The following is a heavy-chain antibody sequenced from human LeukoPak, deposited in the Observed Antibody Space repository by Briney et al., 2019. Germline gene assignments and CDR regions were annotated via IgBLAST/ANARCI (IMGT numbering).Heavy chain of an antibody. CDR1: GGSISSSSYY. V-gene: IGHV4-39*02. J-gene: IGHJ4*02. CDR2: IYYSGST. Sequence: SETLSLTCTVSGGSISSSSYYWGWIRQPPGKGLEWIGSIYYSGSTYYNPSLKSRVTISADTSKNQFSLKLSSVTAADTAVYYCAREAAGIDYWGQGTLVTVSS. CDR3: AREAAGIDY. D-gene: IGHD6-13*01.